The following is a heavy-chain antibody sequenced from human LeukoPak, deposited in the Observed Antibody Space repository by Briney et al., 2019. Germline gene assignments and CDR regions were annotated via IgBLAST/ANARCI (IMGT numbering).Heavy chain of an antibody. V-gene: IGHV3-74*01. Sequence: PGGSLRLSCAASGFTFSNDWMHWVHQAPGKGLVWVSRINTDGSTTTYADSVKGRFTISRDNAKNTLYLQMNSLRVEDTAVYYCARGRGGSYHYWGQGTLVTVSS. D-gene: IGHD1-26*01. CDR3: ARGRGGSYHY. CDR1: GFTFSNDW. CDR2: INTDGSTT. J-gene: IGHJ4*02.